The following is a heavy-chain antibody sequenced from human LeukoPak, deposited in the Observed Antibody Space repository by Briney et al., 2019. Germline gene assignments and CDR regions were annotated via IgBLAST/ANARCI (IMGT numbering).Heavy chain of an antibody. CDR1: GGSISSSSYY. Sequence: SETLSLTCTVSGGSISSSSYYWGWIRQPPGKGLEWIGSIYYSGSTYYNPSLKSRVTISVDTSKNQFSLKLSSVTAADTAVYYCARSSMVRGVIFGYWGQGTLVTVSS. CDR3: ARSSMVRGVIFGY. D-gene: IGHD3-10*01. CDR2: IYYSGST. V-gene: IGHV4-39*07. J-gene: IGHJ4*02.